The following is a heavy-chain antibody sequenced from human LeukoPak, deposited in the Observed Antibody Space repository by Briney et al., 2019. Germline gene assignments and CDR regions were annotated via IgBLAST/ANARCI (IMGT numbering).Heavy chain of an antibody. D-gene: IGHD3-10*01. V-gene: IGHV1-2*02. Sequence: ASVKVSCKASGYTFTGYYMHWVRQAPGQGLEWMGWINPNSGGTNYAQRFQGRVTMTRDTSISTAYMELSRLRSDDTAVYYCAGDMVRGVISRRALDYWGQGTLVTVSS. CDR1: GYTFTGYY. J-gene: IGHJ4*02. CDR3: AGDMVRGVISRRALDY. CDR2: INPNSGGT.